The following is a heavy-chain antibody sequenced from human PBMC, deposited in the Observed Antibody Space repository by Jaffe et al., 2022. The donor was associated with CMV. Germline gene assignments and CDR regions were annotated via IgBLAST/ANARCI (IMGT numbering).Heavy chain of an antibody. CDR3: ARPVDHGGNYYFDY. J-gene: IGHJ4*01. V-gene: IGHV5-51*01. CDR2: ICPSDSTA. D-gene: IGHD2-15*01. Sequence: EVQLVQSGAEVREPGESLKISCKGSGYNFTNYCIGWVRQMPGKGLDWMGTICPSDSTAKYSPSFQGHVTFSVDKSISTAYLQWSSLKASDSAIYYCARPVDHGGNYYFDYWGHGTLVTVSS. CDR1: GYNFTNYC.